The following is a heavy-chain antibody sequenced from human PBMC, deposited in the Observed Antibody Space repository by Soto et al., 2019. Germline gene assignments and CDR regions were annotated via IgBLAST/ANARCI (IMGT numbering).Heavy chain of an antibody. V-gene: IGHV3-33*01. CDR3: ARDSVAGYYFDY. CDR1: GVTFSSYG. CDR2: IWYDGSNK. J-gene: IGHJ4*02. D-gene: IGHD6-19*01. Sequence: LGGSLRLSCAAAGVTFSSYGMHWVRQAPGKGLEWVAVIWYDGSNKYYADSVKGRFTISRDNSKNTLYLQTNSLRAEDTAVYYCARDSVAGYYFDYWGQGTLVTVSS.